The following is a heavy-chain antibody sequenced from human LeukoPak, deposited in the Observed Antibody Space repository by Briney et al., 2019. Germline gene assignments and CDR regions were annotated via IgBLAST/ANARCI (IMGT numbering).Heavy chain of an antibody. V-gene: IGHV1-18*01. CDR3: ARVGPNCSSIRCYVRH. J-gene: IGHJ4*02. D-gene: IGHD2-2*01. CDR1: GYTFTSYG. Sequence: ASVKVSCKTSGYTFTSYGVSWVRQAPGQGLEWMGWISADNGNTNYAQNLQGRVTMTTDTSTSTAYMEVRGLRSDDTAMHYCARVGPNCSSIRCYVRHWGQGTLVTVSS. CDR2: ISADNGNT.